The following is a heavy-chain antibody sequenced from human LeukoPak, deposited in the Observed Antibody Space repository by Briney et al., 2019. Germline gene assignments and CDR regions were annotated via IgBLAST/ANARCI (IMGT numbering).Heavy chain of an antibody. CDR1: GFTFDDYA. CDR3: AKARSYGGNSAFDY. D-gene: IGHD4-23*01. J-gene: IGHJ4*02. Sequence: GRSLRLSCAASGFTFDDYAMHWVRQAPGKGLEWVSGISWNSGSIGYADSVKGRFPISRDNAKNSLYLQMNSLRAEDMALYYCAKARSYGGNSAFDYWGQGTLVTVSS. CDR2: ISWNSGSI. V-gene: IGHV3-9*03.